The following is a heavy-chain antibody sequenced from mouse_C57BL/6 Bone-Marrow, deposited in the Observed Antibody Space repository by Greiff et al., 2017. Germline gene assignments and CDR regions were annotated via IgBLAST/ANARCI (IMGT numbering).Heavy chain of an antibody. CDR3: SYGGDYDPDY. D-gene: IGHD2-4*01. CDR2: IDPENGDT. Sequence: VQLQQPGAELVRPGASVKLSCTASGFNIKDDYMHWVKQRPEQGLEWIGWIDPENGDTEYASKFQGKATITADKSSNTAYLQLSSLTSADTAVSYCSYGGDYDPDYWGQGTTLTVSS. J-gene: IGHJ2*01. V-gene: IGHV14-4*01. CDR1: GFNIKDDY.